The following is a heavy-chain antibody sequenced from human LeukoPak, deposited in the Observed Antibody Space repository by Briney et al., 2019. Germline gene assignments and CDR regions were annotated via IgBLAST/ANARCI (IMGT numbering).Heavy chain of an antibody. CDR3: ARHDSFIPY. CDR2: IRDTGRRT. D-gene: IGHD3-16*02. J-gene: IGHJ4*02. V-gene: IGHV3-23*01. Sequence: GGSLRLSCAASGFTFSDYAMSWVRQAAGKGLEWVSGIRDTGRRTYYTDSVQGRFTISRDESKKTVYLLMNTLRAEDTAVYFCARHDSFIPYWGQGTLVTVSS. CDR1: GFTFSDYA.